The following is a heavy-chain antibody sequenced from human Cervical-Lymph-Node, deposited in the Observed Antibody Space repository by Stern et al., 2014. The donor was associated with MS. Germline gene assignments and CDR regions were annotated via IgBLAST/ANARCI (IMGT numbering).Heavy chain of an antibody. J-gene: IGHJ6*02. CDR2: ILPGDSDA. D-gene: IGHD6-13*01. Sequence: VQLVESGAEVKKPGESLRISCKGSGYTFSNYWIGWVRQIPGQGLEGVGSILPGDSDARYSPSFQGQITISADKSSNTAFLQWNSLKASDTAMYYCARRKYSSSYYYYFGMDVWGQGTTVTVSS. V-gene: IGHV5-51*03. CDR1: GYTFSNYW. CDR3: ARRKYSSSYYYYFGMDV.